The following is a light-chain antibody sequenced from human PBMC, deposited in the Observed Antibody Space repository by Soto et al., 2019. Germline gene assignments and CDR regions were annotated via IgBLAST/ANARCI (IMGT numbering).Light chain of an antibody. CDR2: GVS. CDR3: SSYTRSSTKV. V-gene: IGLV2-14*01. Sequence: QSALTQPASVSGSPGQSITISCTGTSSDVGGYDYVSWYQQYPGKAPKVMIYGVSNRPSGVSDRFSGSKSGNTASLTISGLHAEDEADYCCSSYTRSSTKVFGGGTKVTVL. CDR1: SSDVGGYDY. J-gene: IGLJ2*01.